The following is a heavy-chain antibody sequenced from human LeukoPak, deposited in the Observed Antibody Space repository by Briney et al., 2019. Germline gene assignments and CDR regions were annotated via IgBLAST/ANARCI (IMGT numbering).Heavy chain of an antibody. D-gene: IGHD1-26*01. CDR3: TTEGGEQIGAEAFDI. V-gene: IGHV3-15*01. Sequence: PGGSLRLSCAASGFTFSNAWMSWVRQAPGKGLEWVGRIKSKTDGGTTDYAAPVKGRFTISRDDSKNTLYLQMNSLKTEDTAVYYCTTEGGEQIGAEAFDIWGQGTMVTVSS. CDR2: IKSKTDGGTT. J-gene: IGHJ3*02. CDR1: GFTFSNAW.